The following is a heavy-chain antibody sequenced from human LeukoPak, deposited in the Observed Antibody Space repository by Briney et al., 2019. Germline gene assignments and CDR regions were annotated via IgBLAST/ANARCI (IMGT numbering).Heavy chain of an antibody. CDR1: GFTFSNAW. V-gene: IGHV3-15*01. CDR2: IKSISDGGTT. J-gene: IGHJ4*02. Sequence: GGSLRLSCAASGFTFSNAWMNWVRQAPEKGLEWVGRIKSISDGGTTDYAAPVKGRFTISRDDSENTLYLQMNSLKTEDTAVYYCTTGNKAVAGKWGQGSLVTVCS. CDR3: TTGNKAVAGK. D-gene: IGHD6-19*01.